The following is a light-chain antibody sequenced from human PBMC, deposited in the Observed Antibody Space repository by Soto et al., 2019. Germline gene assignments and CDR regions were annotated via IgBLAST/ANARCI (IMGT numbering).Light chain of an antibody. V-gene: IGKV3-15*01. Sequence: DIEMTQSPSTLSLAPGDRVTLSCRASESVSTNLAWYQQKPVQAPRLLIYAASTMATGVPSRFSGSGSGTAFTPTSSSLQAEYVADYCRQHYSIWRTFGQGTKV. CDR2: AAS. CDR1: ESVSTN. CDR3: QHYSIWRT. J-gene: IGKJ1*01.